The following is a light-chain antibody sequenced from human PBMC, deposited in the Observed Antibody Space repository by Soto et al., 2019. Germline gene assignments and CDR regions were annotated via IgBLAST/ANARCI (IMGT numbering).Light chain of an antibody. Sequence: QSALTQPASVSGSPGQSITISCTGNSSDVGGYNYVSWYQQQPGKAPKLMIYEVSNRPSGVSNRFSGSKSGNTASLTISGLQAEDEAYYYCSSYTSSSTRVFGGGTKLTVL. CDR1: SSDVGGYNY. CDR3: SSYTSSSTRV. V-gene: IGLV2-14*01. CDR2: EVS. J-gene: IGLJ3*02.